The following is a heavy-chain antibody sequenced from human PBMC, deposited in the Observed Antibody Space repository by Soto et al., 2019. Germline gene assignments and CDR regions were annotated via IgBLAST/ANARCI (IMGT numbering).Heavy chain of an antibody. D-gene: IGHD3-10*01. CDR1: GDSISTDY. V-gene: IGHV4-59*01. CDR3: GKDLRIYGSGTFDS. CDR2: IYYTGST. Sequence: PSETLSLTCTVSGDSISTDYWSWIRQFPVKGLEWIGYIYYTGSTDYNPSLKRRVSVSIDTPSHQFSLNLRSVSAADTAAYYCGKDLRIYGSGTFDSWGQGTLVTVSS. J-gene: IGHJ4*02.